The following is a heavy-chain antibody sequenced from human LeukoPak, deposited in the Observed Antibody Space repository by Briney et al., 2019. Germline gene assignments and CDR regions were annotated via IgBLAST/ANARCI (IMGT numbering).Heavy chain of an antibody. CDR2: ISGSGGST. Sequence: GGSLRLSCAASGFTFSSYAMSWVRQAPGKGLEWVSAISGSGGSTYYADSVKGRFTISRDNSKNTLCLQMNSLRAEDTAVYYCAKDGKLGSGWYLDYWGQGTLVTVSS. D-gene: IGHD6-19*01. CDR1: GFTFSSYA. CDR3: AKDGKLGSGWYLDY. V-gene: IGHV3-23*01. J-gene: IGHJ4*02.